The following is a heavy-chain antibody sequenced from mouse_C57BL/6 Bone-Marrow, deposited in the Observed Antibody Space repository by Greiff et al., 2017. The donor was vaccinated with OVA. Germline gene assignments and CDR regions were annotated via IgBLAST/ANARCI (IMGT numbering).Heavy chain of an antibody. D-gene: IGHD2-5*01. CDR1: GYAFSSSW. Sequence: VQLQQSGPELVKPGASVKISCKASGYAFSSSWMNWVKQRPGKGLEWIGRIYPGDGDTNYNGKFKGKATLTADKSSSTAYMQLSSLTSEDSAVYFCARSGNSNYSWFAYWCQGTLVTVSA. CDR2: IYPGDGDT. CDR3: ARSGNSNYSWFAY. J-gene: IGHJ3*01. V-gene: IGHV1-82*01.